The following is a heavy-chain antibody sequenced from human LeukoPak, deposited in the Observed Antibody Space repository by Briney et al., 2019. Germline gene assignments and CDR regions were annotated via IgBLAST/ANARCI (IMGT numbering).Heavy chain of an antibody. CDR3: ASRLDSSGYHFDY. CDR2: ISAYNGNT. CDR1: GYTFTSYG. Sequence: ASVKVSCKASGYTFTSYGISWVRQAPGQGLEWMGWISAYNGNTNYAQKLHGRVTITTDTATRTAHMDLRGLRSDDTAVYYCASRLDSSGYHFDYWGQGTLVTVSS. J-gene: IGHJ4*02. D-gene: IGHD3-22*01. V-gene: IGHV1-18*01.